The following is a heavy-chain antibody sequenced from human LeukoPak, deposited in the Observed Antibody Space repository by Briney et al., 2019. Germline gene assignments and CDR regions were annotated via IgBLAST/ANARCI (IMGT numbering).Heavy chain of an antibody. V-gene: IGHV1-24*01. J-gene: IGHJ5*02. CDR1: GYTFTSHD. Sequence: ASVKVSCKASGYTFTSHDINWVRQATGQGLEWMGGFDPEDGETIYAQKFQGRVTMTEDTSTDTAYMELSSLRSEDTAVYYCATVRTIFGVTDNWFDPWGQGTLVTVSS. CDR2: FDPEDGET. CDR3: ATVRTIFGVTDNWFDP. D-gene: IGHD3-3*01.